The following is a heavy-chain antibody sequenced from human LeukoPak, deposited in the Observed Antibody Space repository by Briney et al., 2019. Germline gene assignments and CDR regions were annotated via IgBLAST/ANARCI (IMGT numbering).Heavy chain of an antibody. CDR1: GYTFTGYY. CDR2: INPNSGGT. J-gene: IGHJ4*02. D-gene: IGHD2-2*01. Sequence: VASVKVSCKASGYTFTGYYMHWVRQAPGQGLEWMGWINPNSGGTNYAQKFQGRVTTTRDTSISTAYMELSRLRSDDTAVYYCARDRSSTSSLLDYWGQGTLVTVSS. CDR3: ARDRSSTSSLLDY. V-gene: IGHV1-2*02.